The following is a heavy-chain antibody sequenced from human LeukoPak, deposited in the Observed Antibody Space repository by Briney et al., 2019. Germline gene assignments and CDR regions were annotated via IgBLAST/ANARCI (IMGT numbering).Heavy chain of an antibody. V-gene: IGHV3-23*01. CDR3: ARDRDPSIAAAYYDY. CDR2: ISGSGGST. CDR1: GFTFSSYA. D-gene: IGHD6-13*01. J-gene: IGHJ4*02. Sequence: GGSLRLSCAASGFTFSSYAMSWVRQAPGKGLEWVSAISGSGGSTYYADSVKGRFTISRDNSKNTLYLQMNSLRAEDTAVYYCARDRDPSIAAAYYDYWGQGTLVTVSS.